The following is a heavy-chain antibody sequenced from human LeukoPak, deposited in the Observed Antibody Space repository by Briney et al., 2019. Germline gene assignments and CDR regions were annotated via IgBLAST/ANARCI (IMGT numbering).Heavy chain of an antibody. Sequence: GGSLRLSCAASGFTFSSYAMIWVRQAPGKGLEWVSAISGSGGSTYYADSVKGRFTISRDNSKNTLYLQMNSLRAEDTAVYYCAKDLWFGELPGYFDYWGQGTLVTVSS. CDR2: ISGSGGST. D-gene: IGHD3-10*01. CDR3: AKDLWFGELPGYFDY. J-gene: IGHJ4*02. V-gene: IGHV3-23*01. CDR1: GFTFSSYA.